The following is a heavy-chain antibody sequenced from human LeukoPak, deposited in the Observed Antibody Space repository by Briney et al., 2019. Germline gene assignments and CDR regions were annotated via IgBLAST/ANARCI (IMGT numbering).Heavy chain of an antibody. CDR1: GFTFSSYS. D-gene: IGHD2-15*01. Sequence: GGSLRLSCAASGFTFSSYSMNWVRQAPGQGLEWVSSISSSSSYIYYTDSVKGRFTLSRDNAKKSLYLQMNSLRAEDTAVYYCARAPHPYCSGGNCIYFDYWGQGTLVTVSS. CDR2: ISSSSSYI. CDR3: ARAPHPYCSGGNCIYFDY. J-gene: IGHJ4*02. V-gene: IGHV3-21*01.